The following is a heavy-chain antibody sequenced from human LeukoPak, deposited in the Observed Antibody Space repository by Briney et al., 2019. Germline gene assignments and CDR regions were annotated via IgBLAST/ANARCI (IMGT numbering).Heavy chain of an antibody. CDR2: INAGNGNT. J-gene: IGHJ4*02. D-gene: IGHD3-9*01. CDR3: AREYYDILTGYSREFDY. CDR1: GYTFTKYG. V-gene: IGHV1-3*01. Sequence: ASVKVSCKASGYTFTKYGITWVRQAPGQRLEWMGWINAGNGNTKYSQKFQGRVTITRDTSASTAYMELSSLRSEDTAVYYCAREYYDILTGYSREFDYWGQGTLVTVSS.